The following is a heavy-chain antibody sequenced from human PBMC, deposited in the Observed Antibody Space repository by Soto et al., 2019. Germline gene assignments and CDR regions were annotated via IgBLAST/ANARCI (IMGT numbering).Heavy chain of an antibody. CDR1: GFTFSSYA. V-gene: IGHV3-23*01. Sequence: EVQLLESGGGFVQAGGSLRLSCAASGFTFSSYAMSWVRQAPGKGLEWVSSISATGGNTYDADSVKGRFLISRDNSKNKLYLQMYRLRVEDTAVYYCASGRMKGALVGDAFDFWGQGTMLTVSS. D-gene: IGHD1-26*01. J-gene: IGHJ3*01. CDR3: ASGRMKGALVGDAFDF. CDR2: ISATGGNT.